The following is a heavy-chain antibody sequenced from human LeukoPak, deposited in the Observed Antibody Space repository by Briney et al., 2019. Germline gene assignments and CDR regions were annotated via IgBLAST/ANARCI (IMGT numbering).Heavy chain of an antibody. CDR2: ISSTSTYI. D-gene: IGHD6-13*01. Sequence: GGSLRLSCAASGFTFSSYSMNWVRQAPGKGLEWVSSISSTSTYIYYADSLKGRFTISRDNAKNSLYLQMNSLRAEDTAVYYCARDRATAARQPVDYWGQGTLVTVSS. CDR3: ARDRATAARQPVDY. V-gene: IGHV3-21*01. CDR1: GFTFSSYS. J-gene: IGHJ4*02.